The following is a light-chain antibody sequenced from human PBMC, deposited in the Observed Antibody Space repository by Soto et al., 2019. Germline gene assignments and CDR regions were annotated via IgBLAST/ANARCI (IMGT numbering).Light chain of an antibody. J-gene: IGKJ1*01. CDR1: QSVSSSY. Sequence: EIVLTQSPGTLSLSQGERATLSCRASQSVSSSYLAWYQQKPGHAPRLLIYGASSRATGIPDRFSGSGSGTDFTLTASRLEPEVFAMYYCHKYGSSPKPFGQGTKVEIK. V-gene: IGKV3-20*01. CDR2: GAS. CDR3: HKYGSSPKP.